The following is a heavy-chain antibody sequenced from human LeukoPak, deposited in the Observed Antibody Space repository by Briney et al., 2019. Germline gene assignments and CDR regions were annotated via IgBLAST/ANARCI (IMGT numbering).Heavy chain of an antibody. D-gene: IGHD4-23*01. CDR3: AREADYGGNLHLVIDY. CDR1: GVSISSYY. V-gene: IGHV4-59*12. Sequence: PSETLSLTCTVSGVSISSYYWSWIRQPPGKGLEWIGYIYYSGSTNYNPSLKSRVTISVDTSKNQFSLKLSSVTAADTAVYYCAREADYGGNLHLVIDYWGQGTLVTVSS. J-gene: IGHJ4*02. CDR2: IYYSGST.